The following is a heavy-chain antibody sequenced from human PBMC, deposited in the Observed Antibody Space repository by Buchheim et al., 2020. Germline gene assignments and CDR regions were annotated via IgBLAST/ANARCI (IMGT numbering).Heavy chain of an antibody. D-gene: IGHD2-21*01. J-gene: IGHJ4*02. V-gene: IGHV2-70*04. CDR1: GFSLSTSGVR. Sequence: QGALQESGPALVKPTQTLTLTCTFSGFSLSTSGVRVIWVRQPPGKALEWLARIDWNDGKFYSTSLKTRLTISKDTSKTQVVLTMTNMDPVDTATYYCARMIWWSHDCWGQGTL. CDR3: ARMIWWSHDC. CDR2: IDWNDGK.